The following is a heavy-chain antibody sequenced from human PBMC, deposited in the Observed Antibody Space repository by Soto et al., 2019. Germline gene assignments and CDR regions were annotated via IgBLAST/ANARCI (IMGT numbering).Heavy chain of an antibody. Sequence: GASVKVSCKASGYTFTGYYMHWVRQAPGQGLEWMGWINPNSGGTNYAQKFQGWVTMTEDTSTDTAYMELSSLRSEDTAVYYCANSGYDRGLDYWGQGTLVTVSS. V-gene: IGHV1-2*04. CDR3: ANSGYDRGLDY. CDR1: GYTFTGYY. CDR2: INPNSGGT. D-gene: IGHD5-12*01. J-gene: IGHJ4*02.